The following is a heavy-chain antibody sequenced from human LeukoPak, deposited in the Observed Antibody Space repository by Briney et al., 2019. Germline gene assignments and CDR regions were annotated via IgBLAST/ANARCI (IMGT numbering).Heavy chain of an antibody. CDR3: ARLGIYPIQGYNCNHHYMDV. CDR2: IYYTGRT. D-gene: IGHD1-1*01. Sequence: SETLSLTCTVSGSSFSSSSRSWIRQPPGKGLEWIGYIYYTGRTNYNAYFKSGVTISFDMSKNQFSLQLSSVTAADTTAYYCARLGIYPIQGYNCNHHYMDVWAKGPTVSVSS. CDR1: GSSFSSSS. V-gene: IGHV4-59*08. J-gene: IGHJ6*03.